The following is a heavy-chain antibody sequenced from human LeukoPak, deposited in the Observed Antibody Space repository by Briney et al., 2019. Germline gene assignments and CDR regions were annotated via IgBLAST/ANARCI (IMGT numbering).Heavy chain of an antibody. V-gene: IGHV3-21*01. J-gene: IGHJ4*02. CDR3: ATEFLGAVAETGDY. CDR1: GFPFSSYA. D-gene: IGHD6-19*01. CDR2: ISSTGSNI. Sequence: GGSLRRSCAASGFPFSSYAMNWVRQAPGKGLEWVSSISSTGSNIYYADSVKGRFTISRDNAKNSLSLQMNSLRAEDTAVYYCATEFLGAVAETGDYWGQGALVTVSS.